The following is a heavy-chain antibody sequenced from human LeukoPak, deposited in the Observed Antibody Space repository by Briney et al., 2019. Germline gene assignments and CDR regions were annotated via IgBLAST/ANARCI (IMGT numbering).Heavy chain of an antibody. D-gene: IGHD6-6*01. J-gene: IGHJ4*02. CDR1: GGSISNYY. Sequence: SETLSLTCTVSGGSISNYYWSWIRQPPGKGLEWIGYIYYSGSTNYNPSLKGRVTISVDTSKNQFSLKLSSVTAADTAVYYCARDLGIAARPDYWGQGTLVTVSS. CDR3: ARDLGIAARPDY. V-gene: IGHV4-59*12. CDR2: IYYSGST.